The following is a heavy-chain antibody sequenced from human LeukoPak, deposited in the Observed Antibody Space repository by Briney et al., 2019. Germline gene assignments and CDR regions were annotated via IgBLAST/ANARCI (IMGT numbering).Heavy chain of an antibody. J-gene: IGHJ3*02. CDR2: ISSSSSYI. Sequence: PGGSLRLSCAASGFTFSSYSMNWVRQAPGKGLEWVSSISSSSSYIYYADSVKGRFTISRDNAKNSLYLQMNSLRAEDTAVYYCARDFAVAAFDAFDIWGQGTMVTVSS. CDR3: ARDFAVAAFDAFDI. V-gene: IGHV3-21*01. CDR1: GFTFSSYS. D-gene: IGHD6-19*01.